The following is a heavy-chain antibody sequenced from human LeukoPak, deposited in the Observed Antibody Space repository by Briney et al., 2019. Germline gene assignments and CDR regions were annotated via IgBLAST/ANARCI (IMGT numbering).Heavy chain of an antibody. CDR1: GFTFSSYS. J-gene: IGHJ4*02. Sequence: GGSLRLSCAASGFTFSSYSMNWVRQAPGKGLEWVSSISSSSSYIYYADSVKGRFTISRDNSKNTLYLQMNSLRAGDTAVYYCARDLLNGDKAYPPPLGYWGQGTLVTASS. V-gene: IGHV3-21*01. CDR2: ISSSSSYI. CDR3: ARDLLNGDKAYPPPLGY. D-gene: IGHD2-8*01.